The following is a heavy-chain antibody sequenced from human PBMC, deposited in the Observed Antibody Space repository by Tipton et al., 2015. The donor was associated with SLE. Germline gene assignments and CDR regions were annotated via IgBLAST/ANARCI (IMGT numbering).Heavy chain of an antibody. V-gene: IGHV3-7*03. D-gene: IGHD6-13*01. Sequence: SLRLSCAASGFPFSSYWMSWVRQAPGKGLEWVANIKEDGSEKYYVDSVKGRFTISRDNAKNSLYLQMNSLRVEDTAVYYCARIIAAAGYYFDYWGQGTLVTVSS. J-gene: IGHJ4*02. CDR2: IKEDGSEK. CDR1: GFPFSSYW. CDR3: ARIIAAAGYYFDY.